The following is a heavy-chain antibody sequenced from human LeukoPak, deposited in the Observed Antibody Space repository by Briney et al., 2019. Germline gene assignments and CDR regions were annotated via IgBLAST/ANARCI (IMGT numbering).Heavy chain of an antibody. J-gene: IGHJ4*02. CDR3: ATQPRRLDY. V-gene: IGHV3-33*01. D-gene: IGHD1-1*01. CDR1: GFTFSSYG. CDR2: IWYDGSNK. Sequence: GGSLRLSCAASGFTFSSYGMHWVRQAPGKGLEWVAVIWYDGSNKYYADSVKGRFTISRDNAKNSLYLQMNSLRADDTAVYYCATQPRRLDYWGQGTLVTVSS.